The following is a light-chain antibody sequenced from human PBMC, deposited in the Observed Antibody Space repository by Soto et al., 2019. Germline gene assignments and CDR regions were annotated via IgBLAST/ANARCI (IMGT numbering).Light chain of an antibody. V-gene: IGLV2-23*01. Sequence: QFALTQPASVSGSPGQSITISCTGTSSDVGSYNLVSWYQQHPGKGPKLMIYEGSKRPSGVSNRFSGSKSGNTASLTIFGLQAEDEADYYCCSYAGSSTHVFGTGTKVTVL. CDR2: EGS. CDR3: CSYAGSSTHV. CDR1: SSDVGSYNL. J-gene: IGLJ1*01.